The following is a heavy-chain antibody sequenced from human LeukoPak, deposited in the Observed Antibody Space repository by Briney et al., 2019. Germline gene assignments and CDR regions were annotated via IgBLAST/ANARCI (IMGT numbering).Heavy chain of an antibody. V-gene: IGHV4-39*01. Sequence: SETLSLTCTVSGGSISSSSYYWGWIRQPQGKGLEWIGSIYYSGSTYYNPSLKSRVTISVDTSKNQFSLKLSSVTAADTAVYYCARLGIVPNWFDPWGQGTLVTVSS. J-gene: IGHJ5*02. D-gene: IGHD3-16*01. CDR3: ARLGIVPNWFDP. CDR1: GGSISSSSYY. CDR2: IYYSGST.